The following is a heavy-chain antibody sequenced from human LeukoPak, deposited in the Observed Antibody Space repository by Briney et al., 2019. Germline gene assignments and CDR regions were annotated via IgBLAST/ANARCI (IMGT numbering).Heavy chain of an antibody. CDR3: ARYIFLEWFSVGNYMDV. CDR1: GGSISSYY. CDR2: ICYSGST. V-gene: IGHV4-59*01. D-gene: IGHD3-3*01. J-gene: IGHJ6*03. Sequence: SSETLSLTCTVSGGSISSYYWSWIRQPPGKGLEWIGYICYSGSTNYNPSLKSRVTISVDTSKNQFSLKLSSVTAADTAVYYCARYIFLEWFSVGNYMDVWGKGTTVTVSS.